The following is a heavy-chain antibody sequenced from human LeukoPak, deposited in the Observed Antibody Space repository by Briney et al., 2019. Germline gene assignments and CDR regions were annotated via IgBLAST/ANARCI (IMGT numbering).Heavy chain of an antibody. CDR3: ARGVYYYDSSGYLTFDY. D-gene: IGHD3-22*01. Sequence: SETLSLTCTVSGGSISSSSYYWGWIRQPPGKGLEWIGSIYYSGSTYYNPSLESRVTISVDTSKNQFSLKLSSVTAADTAVYYCARGVYYYDSSGYLTFDYWGQGTLVTVSS. CDR1: GGSISSSSYY. J-gene: IGHJ4*02. V-gene: IGHV4-39*01. CDR2: IYYSGST.